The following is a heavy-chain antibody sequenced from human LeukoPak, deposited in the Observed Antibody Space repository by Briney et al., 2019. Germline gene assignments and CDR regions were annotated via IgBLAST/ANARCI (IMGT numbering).Heavy chain of an antibody. CDR2: IYHSGST. J-gene: IGHJ6*03. Sequence: PSETLSLTCTVSGGSISSGGYYWSWIRQPPGKGLEWIGYIYHSGSTYYNPSLKSRVTISVDRSKNQFSLKLSSVTAADTAVYYCAREEGGVGGGINYYYYYMDVWGKGTTVTVSS. CDR1: GGSISSGGYY. CDR3: AREEGGVGGGINYYYYYMDV. D-gene: IGHD2-8*01. V-gene: IGHV4-30-2*01.